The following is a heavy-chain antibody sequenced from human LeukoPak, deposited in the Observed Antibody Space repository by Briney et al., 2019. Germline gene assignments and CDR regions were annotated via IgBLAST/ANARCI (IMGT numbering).Heavy chain of an antibody. Sequence: ASVKVSCKASGYTFPGHHIHWVRQAAGQGLEWMGWINPKNGGTNYAQKFQGRVTMTRDTSINTAFMELSRLNSDDTAVYFCARDGYGGNSFDYWGQGTLVTVSS. CDR3: ARDGYGGNSFDY. CDR1: GYTFPGHH. D-gene: IGHD4-23*01. J-gene: IGHJ4*02. V-gene: IGHV1-2*02. CDR2: INPKNGGT.